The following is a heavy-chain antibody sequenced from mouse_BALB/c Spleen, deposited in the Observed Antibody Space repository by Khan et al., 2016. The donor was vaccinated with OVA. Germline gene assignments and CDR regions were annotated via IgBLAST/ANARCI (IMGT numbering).Heavy chain of an antibody. J-gene: IGHJ3*01. V-gene: IGHV5-4*02. D-gene: IGHD2-14*01. CDR3: TRGGYGAFGY. CDR1: GFPFSDYY. CDR2: ISDGGSYT. Sequence: EVELVESGGGLVKPGGSLKLSCAASGFPFSDYYMYLVRQTPEKRLEWVATISDGGSYTHFPDSVEGRFTISRDNDKNNPYLQLISLKSEDTAMYYCTRGGYGAFGYWGQGTLVTVSA.